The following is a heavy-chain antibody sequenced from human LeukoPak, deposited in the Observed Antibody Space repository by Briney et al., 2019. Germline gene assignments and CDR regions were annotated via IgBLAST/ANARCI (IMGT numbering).Heavy chain of an antibody. CDR3: SKGTGTTFRFRTYSYFYHMDV. CDR1: GFTFSSDA. Sequence: GGSLRLSCAASGFTFSSDAMNWVRQAPGKGLEWVSSISGSDDNTYYADSVKGRFTISRDNSKNTLYLQMNSLRAEDTAVYYCSKGTGTTFRFRTYSYFYHMDVWGKGTTVTVSS. CDR2: ISGSDDNT. V-gene: IGHV3-23*01. D-gene: IGHD1-7*01. J-gene: IGHJ6*03.